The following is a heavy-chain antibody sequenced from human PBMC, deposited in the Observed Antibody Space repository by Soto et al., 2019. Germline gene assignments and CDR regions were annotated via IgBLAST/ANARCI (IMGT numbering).Heavy chain of an antibody. CDR3: ARFSGYIDY. CDR2: IWSDGSYD. Sequence: LRLSCAASGFSFSNSVMHWVRQAPGKGLEWVAVIWSDGSYDYYGDSVKGRFTISRDNSNNTLYLQMNNLRAEDTAVYYCARFSGYIDYWGQGTLVTVSS. J-gene: IGHJ4*02. V-gene: IGHV3-33*01. D-gene: IGHD3-22*01. CDR1: GFSFSNSV.